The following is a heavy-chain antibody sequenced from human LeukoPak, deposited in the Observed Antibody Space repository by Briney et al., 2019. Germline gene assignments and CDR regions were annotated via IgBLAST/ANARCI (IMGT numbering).Heavy chain of an antibody. V-gene: IGHV4-39*02. CDR3: AKDLPKVTSCIFDY. CDR2: VYYSGST. D-gene: IGHD4-11*01. CDR1: GGSITGGSYY. J-gene: IGHJ4*02. Sequence: PSETLSLTCTVSGGSITGGSYYWAWIRQSPGKGLQWIGSVYYSGSTHYSSSLKSRVTISVDTSKNLFSLRLTSVTAADTAVYYCAKDLPKVTSCIFDYWGPGTLVTVS.